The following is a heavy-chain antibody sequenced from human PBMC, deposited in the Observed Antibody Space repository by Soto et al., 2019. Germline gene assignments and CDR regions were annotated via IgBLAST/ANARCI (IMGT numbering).Heavy chain of an antibody. Sequence: GGSLRLSCAASGFTFSSYAMSWVRQAPGKGLEWVSAISGSGGSTYYADSVKGRFTISRDNSKNTLYLQMNSLRAEDTAVYYCANESPVIAAPNYYYYGMDVWGQGTTVTVSS. CDR3: ANESPVIAAPNYYYYGMDV. J-gene: IGHJ6*02. V-gene: IGHV3-23*01. D-gene: IGHD6-6*01. CDR2: ISGSGGST. CDR1: GFTFSSYA.